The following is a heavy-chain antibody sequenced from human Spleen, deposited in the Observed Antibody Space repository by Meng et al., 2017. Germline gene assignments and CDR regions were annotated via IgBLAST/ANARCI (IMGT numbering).Heavy chain of an antibody. CDR3: ARNIAVAPERDWFDP. V-gene: IGHV1-69*01. CDR1: GGTFSSYA. D-gene: IGHD6-19*01. Sequence: QGRRVQFGAEVKKPGSSVKVSCKASGGTFSSYAISWVRQAPGQGLEWMGGIIPIFGTANYAQKFQGRVTITADESTSTAYMELSSLRSEDTAVYYCARNIAVAPERDWFDPWGQGTLVTVSS. CDR2: IIPIFGTA. J-gene: IGHJ5*02.